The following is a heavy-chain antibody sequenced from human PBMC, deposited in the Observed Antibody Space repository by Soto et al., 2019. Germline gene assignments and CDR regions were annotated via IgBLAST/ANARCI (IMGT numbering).Heavy chain of an antibody. J-gene: IGHJ6*03. Sequence: EAQLVESGGGLVQPGGSLRLSCAASGFTFSNYEMHWVRQAPGKGLEYVSGISNNGAHTDYAKSVKGRFTISRDNSENTLYLQMGSLRAEDMARYYCARRGYGSMWPNGYMDVWGKGTTVTVSS. CDR3: ARRGYGSMWPNGYMDV. D-gene: IGHD6-13*01. V-gene: IGHV3-64*01. CDR2: ISNNGAHT. CDR1: GFTFSNYE.